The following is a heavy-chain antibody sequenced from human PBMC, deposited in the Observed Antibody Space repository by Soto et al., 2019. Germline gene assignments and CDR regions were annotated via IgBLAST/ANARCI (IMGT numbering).Heavy chain of an antibody. Sequence: PGGSLRLSCAASGFTFSSYAMSWVRQAPGKGLEWVSTISGSGGSTYYADSVKGRFTISRDSSKNTLYLQLNSLRAEDTAVYYCAKDRTTAGTTVRFDPWGQGTLVTDS. CDR3: AKDRTTAGTTVRFDP. J-gene: IGHJ5*02. D-gene: IGHD1-1*01. CDR1: GFTFSSYA. V-gene: IGHV3-23*01. CDR2: ISGSGGST.